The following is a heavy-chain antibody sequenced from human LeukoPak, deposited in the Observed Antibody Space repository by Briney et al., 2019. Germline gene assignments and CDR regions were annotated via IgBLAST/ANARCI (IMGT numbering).Heavy chain of an antibody. CDR3: ARGRRDIVVVVAATLSDY. Sequence: ASVKVSCKASGYTFTSYDINWVRQATAQGLEWMGWMNSNSGNTGYAQKFQGRVTMTRNTSISTAYMELSSLRSEDTAVYYCARGRRDIVVVVAATLSDYWGQGTLVTVSS. CDR1: GYTFTSYD. V-gene: IGHV1-8*01. CDR2: MNSNSGNT. D-gene: IGHD2-15*01. J-gene: IGHJ4*02.